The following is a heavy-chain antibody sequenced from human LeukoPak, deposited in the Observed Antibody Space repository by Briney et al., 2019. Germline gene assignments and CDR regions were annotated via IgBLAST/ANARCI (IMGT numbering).Heavy chain of an antibody. Sequence: GGSLRLSCAASGFTFSSCWMHWARQAPGKGLVWVSHINRDGSTTTYADSVKGRFTTSRDNAKNTLFLQMNSLRAEDTAVYYCARGYYDSSGYAILFDYRGQGTLVTVSS. V-gene: IGHV3-74*01. D-gene: IGHD3-22*01. J-gene: IGHJ4*02. CDR2: INRDGSTT. CDR1: GFTFSSCW. CDR3: ARGYYDSSGYAILFDY.